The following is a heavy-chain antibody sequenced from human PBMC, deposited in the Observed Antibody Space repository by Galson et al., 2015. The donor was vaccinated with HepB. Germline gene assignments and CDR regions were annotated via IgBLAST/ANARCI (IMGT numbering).Heavy chain of an antibody. J-gene: IGHJ4*02. CDR3: AKTFQVPYDSSGYYLHPFDY. CDR2: ISWDGGST. D-gene: IGHD3-22*01. Sequence: SLRLSCAASGFTFDDYTMHWVRQAPGKGLEWVSLISWDGGSTYYADSVKGRFTISRDNSKNSLYLQMNSLRTEDTALYYCAKTFQVPYDSSGYYLHPFDYWGRGTLVTVSS. V-gene: IGHV3-43*01. CDR1: GFTFDDYT.